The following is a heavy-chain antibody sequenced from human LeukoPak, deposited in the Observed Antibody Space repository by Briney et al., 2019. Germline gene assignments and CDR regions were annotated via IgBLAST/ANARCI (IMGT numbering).Heavy chain of an antibody. V-gene: IGHV3-23*01. Sequence: GGSLRLSCAASGFTFGSYALSWVRQAPGKGLEWVSAISVSGGDTYYADSVKGRFTISRDNSNYTLYLQMDSLRAEDTAVYYCAKRDIYPDSWGRGTLVTVSS. CDR3: AKRDIYPDS. CDR2: ISVSGGDT. D-gene: IGHD3-9*01. CDR1: GFTFGSYA. J-gene: IGHJ4*02.